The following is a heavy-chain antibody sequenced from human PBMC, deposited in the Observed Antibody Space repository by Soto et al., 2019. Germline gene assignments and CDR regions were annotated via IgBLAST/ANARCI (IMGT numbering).Heavy chain of an antibody. D-gene: IGHD6-19*01. CDR1: GGSISTSY. CDR2: ISYSGST. J-gene: IGHJ6*02. CDR3: ARDFTDSSGPTLGMGV. V-gene: IGHV4-59*12. Sequence: SETLSLTCTVSGGSISTSYWSWIRQPPGKGLEWIGYISYSGSTNYNPSLKSRVTISVDTSKSQFSLKLNSVTAADTAVYYCARDFTDSSGPTLGMGVWGQGTTVTVSS.